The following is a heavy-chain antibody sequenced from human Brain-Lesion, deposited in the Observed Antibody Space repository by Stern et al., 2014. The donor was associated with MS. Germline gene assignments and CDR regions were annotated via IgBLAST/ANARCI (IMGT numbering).Heavy chain of an antibody. CDR3: ARGERWFDS. J-gene: IGHJ5*01. Sequence: EVQLVESGGGLVQPGGSLRLSCAASGFIFSNYWMHWVRQAPGKGLVWVSRVNNDGRRTSYADSVKGRFTMSRDNAKNTLYLQMNSLRVEDTAIYYCARGERWFDSWGQGTLVTVSS. V-gene: IGHV3-74*02. CDR1: GFIFSNYW. D-gene: IGHD3-10*01. CDR2: VNNDGRRT.